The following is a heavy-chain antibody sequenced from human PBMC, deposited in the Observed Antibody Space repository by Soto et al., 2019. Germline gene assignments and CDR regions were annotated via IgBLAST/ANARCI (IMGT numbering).Heavy chain of an antibody. Sequence: SVKVSCKASGGTFSSYAISWVRQAPGQGLEWMGGIIPIFGTANYAQKFQGRVTITADESTSTAYMELSSLRSEDTAVYYCASPFIVATFGNDAFDIWGQGTMDTVS. D-gene: IGHD5-12*01. CDR2: IIPIFGTA. CDR1: GGTFSSYA. V-gene: IGHV1-69*13. CDR3: ASPFIVATFGNDAFDI. J-gene: IGHJ3*02.